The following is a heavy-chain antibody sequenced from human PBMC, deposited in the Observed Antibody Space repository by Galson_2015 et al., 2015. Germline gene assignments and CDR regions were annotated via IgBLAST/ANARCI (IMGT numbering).Heavy chain of an antibody. CDR1: GFTFRSHG. J-gene: IGHJ3*02. V-gene: IGHV3-33*01. Sequence: SLRLSCAASGFTFRSHGMHWVRQAPGKGLEWVAVIWYDGSEKYYADSVKGRFTISRDNSKSVLWLQMNSLRAEDTALYYCARWGDNKVFDIWGRGTMVTVSS. CDR3: ARWGDNKVFDI. CDR2: IWYDGSEK. D-gene: IGHD2-21*02.